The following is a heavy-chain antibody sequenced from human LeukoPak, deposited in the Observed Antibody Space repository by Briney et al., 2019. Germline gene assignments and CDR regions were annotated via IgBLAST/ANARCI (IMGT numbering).Heavy chain of an antibody. Sequence: PGGSLRLSCAASGFTFSSYAMSWVRQAPGKGLEWVSAISGSGGSTYYADSVKGRFTISRDNSKNTLYLQMNSLRAEDTAVYYCAKDPNYYDSSGYYRALSFDYWGQGTLVTVSS. CDR2: ISGSGGST. CDR3: AKDPNYYDSSGYYRALSFDY. V-gene: IGHV3-23*01. J-gene: IGHJ4*02. CDR1: GFTFSSYA. D-gene: IGHD3-22*01.